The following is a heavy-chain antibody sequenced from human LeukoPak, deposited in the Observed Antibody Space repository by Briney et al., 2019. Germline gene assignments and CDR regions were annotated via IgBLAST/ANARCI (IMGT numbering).Heavy chain of an antibody. Sequence: TGGSLRLSCAASGFSFSSYEINWVRQAPGKGLEWVSYISSSGSTIYYADSVKGRFTISRDNAKNSLYLQMNSLRPEDTAVYYCARFGYNDFDYWGQGTLVTVS. V-gene: IGHV3-48*03. D-gene: IGHD5-24*01. CDR1: GFSFSSYE. J-gene: IGHJ4*02. CDR2: ISSSGSTI. CDR3: ARFGYNDFDY.